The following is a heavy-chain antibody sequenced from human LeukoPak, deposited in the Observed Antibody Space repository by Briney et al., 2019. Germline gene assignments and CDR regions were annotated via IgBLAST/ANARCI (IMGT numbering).Heavy chain of an antibody. CDR1: GGSISGSSYY. V-gene: IGHV4-61*05. CDR3: AGSILLRYFDWLLYAPGYYYMDV. J-gene: IGHJ6*03. Sequence: SETLSLTCTVSGGSISGSSYYWGWIRQPPGKGLEWIGYIYYSGSTNYNPSLKSRVTISVDTSKNQFSLKLSSVTAADTAVYYCAGSILLRYFDWLLYAPGYYYMDVWGKGTTVTVSS. D-gene: IGHD3-9*01. CDR2: IYYSGST.